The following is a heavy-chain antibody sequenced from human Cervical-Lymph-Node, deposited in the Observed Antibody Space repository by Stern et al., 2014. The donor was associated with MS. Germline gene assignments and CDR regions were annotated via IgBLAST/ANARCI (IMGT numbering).Heavy chain of an antibody. D-gene: IGHD3-16*02. J-gene: IGHJ6*02. CDR3: ARHSVSSVGGMDV. Sequence: EVQLLESGAEMKKPGESLKISCKGYGYSFTTYWIGWGRQMPGKGLEWMGMIYPGNSDPRYSPSFQGQVTISADKSISTAYLQWNSLKASDTAMYYCARHSVSSVGGMDVWGQGTTVTVSS. V-gene: IGHV5-51*01. CDR2: IYPGNSDP. CDR1: GYSFTTYW.